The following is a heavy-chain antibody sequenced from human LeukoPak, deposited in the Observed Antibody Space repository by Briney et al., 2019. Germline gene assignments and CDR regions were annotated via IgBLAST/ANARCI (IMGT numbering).Heavy chain of an antibody. CDR1: GYTFTSFA. V-gene: IGHV1-18*01. D-gene: IGHD2/OR15-2a*01. CDR2: ISAYNGNT. J-gene: IGHJ3*02. Sequence: ASVKVSCKASGYTFTSFAISWVRQAPGQGLEWMGWISAYNGNTNYAQKLQGRVTMTTDTSTSTAYMELRSLRSEDTAVYYCARAATSTSHAFDIWGQGTMVTVSS. CDR3: ARAATSTSHAFDI.